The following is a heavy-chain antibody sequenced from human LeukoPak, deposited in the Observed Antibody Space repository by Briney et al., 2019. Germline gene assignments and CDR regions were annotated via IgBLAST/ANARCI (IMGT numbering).Heavy chain of an antibody. J-gene: IGHJ6*02. Sequence: SENLSLTCTVSGGSISSYYWSWIRQPPGKGLEWIGYIYYSGSTNYNPSLKSRVTISVDTSKNQFSLKLSSVTAADTAVYYCASYSSSWPKDYYYYGMDVWGQGTTVTVSS. V-gene: IGHV4-59*08. CDR3: ASYSSSWPKDYYYYGMDV. D-gene: IGHD6-13*01. CDR1: GGSISSYY. CDR2: IYYSGST.